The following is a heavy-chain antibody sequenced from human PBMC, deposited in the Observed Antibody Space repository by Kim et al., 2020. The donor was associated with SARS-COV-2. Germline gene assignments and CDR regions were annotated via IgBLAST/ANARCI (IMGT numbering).Heavy chain of an antibody. Sequence: GGSLRLSCAVSGFTFSTYWMTWVRQAPGKGLEWVANIRTDGSEQNYVDSVKGRFTISRDNAKNSLYLQMNSLRAEDTAVYYCVRDSGSRYSEGYYDALDIWGQGTMVTAS. CDR1: GFTFSTYW. D-gene: IGHD1-26*01. CDR2: IRTDGSEQ. CDR3: VRDSGSRYSEGYYDALDI. V-gene: IGHV3-7*03. J-gene: IGHJ3*02.